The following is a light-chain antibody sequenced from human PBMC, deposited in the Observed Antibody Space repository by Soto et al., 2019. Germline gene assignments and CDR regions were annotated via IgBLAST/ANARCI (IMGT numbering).Light chain of an antibody. CDR2: GAS. CDR1: QSVSSN. J-gene: IGKJ1*01. Sequence: EIVMTQSPATLSVSPGERATLSCRASQSVSSNLAWYQQKPGQAPRLLIYGASTRATGIPARFSGSGSGTEFTLTISSLQSEYFAVYYCQQYNNCPPRRTFGQGTKVEIK. V-gene: IGKV3-15*01. CDR3: QQYNNCPPRRT.